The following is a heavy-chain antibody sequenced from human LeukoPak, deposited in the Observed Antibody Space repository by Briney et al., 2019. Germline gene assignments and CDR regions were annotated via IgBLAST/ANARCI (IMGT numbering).Heavy chain of an antibody. J-gene: IGHJ4*02. V-gene: IGHV1-18*01. CDR3: ARDLWGGSSWYSGSSY. CDR2: ISAYNGNT. D-gene: IGHD6-13*01. CDR1: GYTFTSCG. Sequence: ASVKVSCKASGYTFTSCGISWVRQAPGQGLEWMGWISAYNGNTNYAQKLQGRVTMTTDTSTSTAYMELRSLRSDDTAVYYCARDLWGGSSWYSGSSYWGQGTLVTVSS.